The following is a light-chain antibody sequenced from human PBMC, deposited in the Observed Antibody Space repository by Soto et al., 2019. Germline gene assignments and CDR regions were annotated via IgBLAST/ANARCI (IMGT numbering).Light chain of an antibody. CDR1: QSVSSY. Sequence: EIVLTQSPATLSLSPGERATLSCRASQSVSSYLAWYQQKPGQAPRLLIYDASNRATVIPARFSVSGSGTDFALTISRLGAGDFAVYDGQQRSNWPPWTFGQGTKVDIK. J-gene: IGKJ1*01. CDR3: QQRSNWPPWT. CDR2: DAS. V-gene: IGKV3-11*01.